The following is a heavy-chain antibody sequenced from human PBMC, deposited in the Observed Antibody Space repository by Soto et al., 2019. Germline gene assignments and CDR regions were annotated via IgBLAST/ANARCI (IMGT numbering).Heavy chain of an antibody. Sequence: QVQLVQSGAEVKKPGSSVKVSCKASGGTFSSYAISWVRQAPGQGLEWMGGIIPISGTANYAQKFQGRVTITADESTSKAYMELSSLRSDDTAVYYCAISKGSSTSLEIYYYYYYGMDVWGQGTTVTVSS. CDR1: GGTFSSYA. D-gene: IGHD2-2*01. V-gene: IGHV1-69*01. CDR2: IIPISGTA. J-gene: IGHJ6*02. CDR3: AISKGSSTSLEIYYYYYYGMDV.